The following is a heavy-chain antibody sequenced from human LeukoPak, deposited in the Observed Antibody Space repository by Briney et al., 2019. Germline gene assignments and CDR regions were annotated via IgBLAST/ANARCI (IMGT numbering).Heavy chain of an antibody. Sequence: SETLSLTCTVSGGSISSYYWSWIRQPAGEGLEWIGRIYTSGSTDYNPSLKSRVTMSVDTSKNQFSLKLSSVTAADTAVYYCARDLVQQRLYYYYYMDVWGKGTTVTVSS. CDR2: IYTSGST. D-gene: IGHD6-13*01. V-gene: IGHV4-4*07. CDR3: ARDLVQQRLYYYYYMDV. CDR1: GGSISSYY. J-gene: IGHJ6*03.